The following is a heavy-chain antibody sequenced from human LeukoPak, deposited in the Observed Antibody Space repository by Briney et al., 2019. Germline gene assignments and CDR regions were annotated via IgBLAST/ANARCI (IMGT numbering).Heavy chain of an antibody. Sequence: GGSLRLSCAASGFTFSSSAMSWVRQAPEKGLEWVSAISNNGGYTYYADSVQGRFTISRDNSKSTLCLQMNSLRAEDTAVYYCAKQLGYCSDGSCYFPYWGQGTLVTVSS. CDR2: ISNNGGYT. CDR3: AKQLGYCSDGSCYFPY. J-gene: IGHJ4*02. CDR1: GFTFSSSA. D-gene: IGHD2-15*01. V-gene: IGHV3-23*01.